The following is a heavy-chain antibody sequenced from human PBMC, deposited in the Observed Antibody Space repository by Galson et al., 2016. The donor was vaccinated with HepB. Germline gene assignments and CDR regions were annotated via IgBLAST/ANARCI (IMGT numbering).Heavy chain of an antibody. Sequence: LRLSCAASGFTFTHYWMTWVRQAPGRGLEWVASITQDGSGKHYVDSVKGRFTISRDNAKNALYLQMNSLRNEDTAVYYCARDFDYWGQGSLVTVSP. CDR3: ARDFDY. CDR2: ITQDGSGK. CDR1: GFTFTHYW. J-gene: IGHJ4*02. V-gene: IGHV3-7*03.